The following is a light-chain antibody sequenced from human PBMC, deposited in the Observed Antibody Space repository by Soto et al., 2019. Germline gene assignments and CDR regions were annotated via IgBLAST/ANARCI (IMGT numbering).Light chain of an antibody. V-gene: IGKV3-20*01. J-gene: IGKJ1*01. CDR1: QSVSSSY. Sequence: EIVLTQSPGTLSLSPGERATLSCRASQSVSSSYLAWYQQKPGQAPRLLIYGASSRATGIPDRFSGSGSGTDFTLTISRLGPEDFAVYYCQQYGSSPWTFGQGTTVDIK. CDR3: QQYGSSPWT. CDR2: GAS.